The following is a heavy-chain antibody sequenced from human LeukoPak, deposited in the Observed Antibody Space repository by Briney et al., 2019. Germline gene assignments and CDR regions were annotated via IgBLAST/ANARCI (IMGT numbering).Heavy chain of an antibody. V-gene: IGHV3-48*04. CDR3: ARVARGYSSSWYDFDY. Sequence: GGSLRLSCAASGFTFSSYSMNWVRQAPGKGLEWVSYISSSSSTIYYADSVKGRFTISRDNAKNSLYLQMNSLRAEDTAVYYCARVARGYSSSWYDFDYWGQGTLVTVSS. J-gene: IGHJ4*02. CDR1: GFTFSSYS. CDR2: ISSSSSTI. D-gene: IGHD6-13*01.